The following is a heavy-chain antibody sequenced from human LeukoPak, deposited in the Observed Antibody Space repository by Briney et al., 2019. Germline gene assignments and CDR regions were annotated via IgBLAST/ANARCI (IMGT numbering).Heavy chain of an antibody. D-gene: IGHD5-24*01. Sequence: SETLSLTCTVSGGSISSDNYSWSWIRQPAGKGLEWIGRVYTSGSTNYNPSLKSRVTISVDTSKKQFSLKLSSVTAADTAVYYCARGEMATIHDYWGQGTLVTVSS. CDR1: GGSISSDNYS. J-gene: IGHJ4*02. V-gene: IGHV4-61*02. CDR2: VYTSGST. CDR3: ARGEMATIHDY.